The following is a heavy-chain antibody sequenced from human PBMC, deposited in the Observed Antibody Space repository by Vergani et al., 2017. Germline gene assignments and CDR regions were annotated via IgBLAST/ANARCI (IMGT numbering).Heavy chain of an antibody. CDR3: ATGAEYFQH. CDR1: GFTFDDYT. J-gene: IGHJ1*01. Sequence: EVQLVESGGVVVQPGGSLRLSCAASGFTFDDYTMHWVRQAPGKGLEWVSLISWDGGSTYYADSVKGRFTISRDNSKNSLYLQMNSLRTEDTALYYCATGAEYFQHGGQGTLVTVSS. D-gene: IGHD1-1*01. CDR2: ISWDGGST. V-gene: IGHV3-43*01.